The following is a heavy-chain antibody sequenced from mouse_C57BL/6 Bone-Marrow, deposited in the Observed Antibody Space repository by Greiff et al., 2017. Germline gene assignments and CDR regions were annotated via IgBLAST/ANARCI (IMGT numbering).Heavy chain of an antibody. V-gene: IGHV5-9-1*02. CDR3: TRDGITTVVATRYFDV. J-gene: IGHJ1*03. CDR1: GFTFSSYA. Sequence: DVMLVESGEGLVKPGGSLKLSCAASGFTFSSYAMSWVRQTPEKRLEWVAYISSGGDYIYYADTVKGRFTISRDNARNTLYLQMSSLKSEDTAMYYCTRDGITTVVATRYFDVWGTGTTVTVSS. D-gene: IGHD1-1*01. CDR2: ISSGGDYI.